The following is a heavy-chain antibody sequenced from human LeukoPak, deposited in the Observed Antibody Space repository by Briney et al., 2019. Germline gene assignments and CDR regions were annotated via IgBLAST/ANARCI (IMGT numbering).Heavy chain of an antibody. Sequence: GASVKVSCKASGYTLTSYGISWVRQAPGQGLEWMGWISAYNGNTRYAQKLQGRVTMTTDSSTSTAYMELGSLRSDDTAVYYCARRARGRMGRVGYGSGSYDYWGQGTLVTVSS. V-gene: IGHV1-18*01. J-gene: IGHJ4*02. D-gene: IGHD3-10*01. CDR2: ISAYNGNT. CDR1: GYTLTSYG. CDR3: ARRARGRMGRVGYGSGSYDY.